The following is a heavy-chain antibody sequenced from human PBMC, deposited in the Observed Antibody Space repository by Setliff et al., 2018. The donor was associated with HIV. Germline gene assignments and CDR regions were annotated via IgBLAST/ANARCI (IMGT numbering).Heavy chain of an antibody. D-gene: IGHD3-22*01. V-gene: IGHV3-30*02. CDR3: AREGGSSGYCGYFDY. Sequence: PGGSLRLSCATSGLTFSNCGMHWVRQAPGKGLEWVASIRSDGSNKYYADSVTGRFTISRDNSKNTLYLQMNSPRADDTAVYYCAREGGSSGYCGYFDYWGQGTLVTVSS. J-gene: IGHJ4*02. CDR1: GLTFSNCG. CDR2: IRSDGSNK.